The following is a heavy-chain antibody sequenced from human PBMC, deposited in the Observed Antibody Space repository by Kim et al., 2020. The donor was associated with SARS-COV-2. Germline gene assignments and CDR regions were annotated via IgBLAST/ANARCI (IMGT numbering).Heavy chain of an antibody. Sequence: GGSLRLSCAASGFTFSSYGMHWVRQAPGKGLEWVAVISYDGSNKYYADSVKGRFTISRDNSKNTLYLQMNSLRAEDTAVYYCASDVLRYFDSTPMWGQGTLVTVSS. D-gene: IGHD3-9*01. J-gene: IGHJ4*02. CDR2: ISYDGSNK. CDR3: ASDVLRYFDSTPM. CDR1: GFTFSSYG. V-gene: IGHV3-33*05.